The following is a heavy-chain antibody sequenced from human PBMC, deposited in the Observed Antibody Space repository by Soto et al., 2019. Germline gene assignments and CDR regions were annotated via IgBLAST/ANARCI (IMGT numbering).Heavy chain of an antibody. D-gene: IGHD1-26*01. CDR1: GYTFTSYG. J-gene: IGHJ5*02. Sequence: QVQLVQSGAEVKKPGASVKVSCKASGYTFTSYGISWVRQAPGQGLEWMGRISAYNGNTNYAQKLQGRLTMPTDTTTSAAYMELRSLTSAATAVYYCARVVGALGHWFDPWGQGTLVTVSS. CDR2: ISAYNGNT. CDR3: ARVVGALGHWFDP. V-gene: IGHV1-18*01.